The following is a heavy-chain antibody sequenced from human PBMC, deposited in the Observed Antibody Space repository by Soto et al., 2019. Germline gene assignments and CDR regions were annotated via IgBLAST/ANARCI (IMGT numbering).Heavy chain of an antibody. V-gene: IGHV3-15*07. CDR1: GFTFTNAW. CDR3: ATNPLY. Sequence: AGGSLRLSCAASGFTFTNAWLNWVRQTPGKGLEWVGRIKSNGDGGTTDYAAPVKGRFTISRDDSKNTLYLQMNSLKTEDTAVYYCATNPLYWGRGTLVTVSS. J-gene: IGHJ4*02. CDR2: IKSNGDGGTT.